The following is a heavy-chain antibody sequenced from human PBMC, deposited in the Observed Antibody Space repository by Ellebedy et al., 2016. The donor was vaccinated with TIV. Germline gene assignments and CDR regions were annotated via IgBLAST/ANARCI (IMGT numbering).Heavy chain of an antibody. D-gene: IGHD4-17*01. CDR1: GFIVSSNY. CDR3: ASRPNGDYHFLDF. CDR2: IYSGGGT. Sequence: GESLKISCAASGFIVSSNYMSWVRQAPGKGLEWVSIIYSGGGTYYADSVKGRFTISRDSSKNTLYLQMNSLRVEDTAVYYCASRPNGDYHFLDFWGQGTLVTVSS. V-gene: IGHV3-66*01. J-gene: IGHJ4*02.